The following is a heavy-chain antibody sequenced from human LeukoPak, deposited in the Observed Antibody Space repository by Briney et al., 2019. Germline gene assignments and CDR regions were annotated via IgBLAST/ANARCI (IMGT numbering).Heavy chain of an antibody. J-gene: IGHJ5*02. V-gene: IGHV3-73*01. Sequence: GGSLRLSCAASGFTFSGSAMHWVRQASGKGLEWVGRIRSKANSYATAYAASVKGRFTISRDDSKNTAYLQMNSLKTEDTAVYYCARERGCGTSSSLGCWFDPWGQGTLVTVSS. CDR3: ARERGCGTSSSLGCWFDP. CDR2: IRSKANSYAT. D-gene: IGHD6-6*01. CDR1: GFTFSGSA.